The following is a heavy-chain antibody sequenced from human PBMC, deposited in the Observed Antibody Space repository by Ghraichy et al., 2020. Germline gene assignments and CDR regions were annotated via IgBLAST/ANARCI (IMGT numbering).Heavy chain of an antibody. Sequence: GGSLRLSCAASGFNFRSYAMSWVRQAPGKGLEWVSAISGSGVTTYYADSVKGRFTISRDNSKNTLYLQMNSLKAEDTAVYYSAKHQYSSSSWGGCMDVWGQGTTVTVSS. J-gene: IGHJ6*02. V-gene: IGHV3-23*01. CDR1: GFNFRSYA. CDR2: ISGSGVTT. CDR3: AKHQYSSSSWGGCMDV. D-gene: IGHD6-6*01.